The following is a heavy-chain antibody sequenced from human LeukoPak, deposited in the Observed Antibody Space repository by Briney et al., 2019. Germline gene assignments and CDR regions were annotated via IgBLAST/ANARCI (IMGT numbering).Heavy chain of an antibody. D-gene: IGHD3-22*01. J-gene: IGHJ5*02. CDR1: GYTFTSYG. V-gene: IGHV1-8*02. CDR3: ARGRRYYYDSSGYSEANWFDP. CDR2: MNPNSGNT. Sequence: GASVKVSCKASGYTFTSYGISWVRQATGQGLEWMGWMNPNSGNTGYAQKFQGRVTMTRNTSISTAYMELSSLRSEDTAVYYCARGRRYYYDSSGYSEANWFDPWGQGTLVTVSS.